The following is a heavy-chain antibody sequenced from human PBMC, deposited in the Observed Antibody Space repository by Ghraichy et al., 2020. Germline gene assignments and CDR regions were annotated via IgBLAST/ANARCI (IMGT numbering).Heavy chain of an antibody. CDR2: ISSSSSYI. V-gene: IGHV3-21*01. J-gene: IGHJ4*02. D-gene: IGHD5-18*01. Sequence: GGSLRLSCAASGFTFSSYSMNWVRQAPGKGLEWVSSISSSSSYIYYADSVKGRFTISRDNAKNSLYLQMNSLRAEDTAVYYCARNRERTRGYSYGHTYYFDYWGQGTLVTVSS. CDR1: GFTFSSYS. CDR3: ARNRERTRGYSYGHTYYFDY.